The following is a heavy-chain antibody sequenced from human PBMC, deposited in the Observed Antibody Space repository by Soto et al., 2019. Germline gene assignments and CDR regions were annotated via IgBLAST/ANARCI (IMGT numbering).Heavy chain of an antibody. D-gene: IGHD3-3*01. V-gene: IGHV3-53*01. CDR3: AREAIFGGEGYGDYYYYYGMDV. J-gene: IGHJ6*02. CDR2: IYSGGST. Sequence: GGSLRLSCAASGFTVSSNYMSWVRQAPGKGLEWVSVIYSGGSTYYADSVKGRFTISRDNSKNTLYLQMNSLRAEDTAVYYCAREAIFGGEGYGDYYYYYGMDVWGQGTTVTVSS. CDR1: GFTVSSNY.